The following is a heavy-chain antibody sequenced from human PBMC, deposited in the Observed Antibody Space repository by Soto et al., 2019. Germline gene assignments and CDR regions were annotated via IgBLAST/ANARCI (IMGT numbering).Heavy chain of an antibody. V-gene: IGHV1-2*04. CDR3: GKYSGSYPVYNGMNL. CDR2: INPNSGGT. CDR1: GYTFTGCY. J-gene: IGHJ6*02. Sequence: ASVKVSCKASGYTFTGCYMHWVRQAPGQGLEWMGWINPNSGGTNYAQKFQGWVTMTRDTSISTAYMELNSLRAEDTAVYYCGKYSGSYPVYNGMNLWGQGATVTVSS. D-gene: IGHD1-26*01.